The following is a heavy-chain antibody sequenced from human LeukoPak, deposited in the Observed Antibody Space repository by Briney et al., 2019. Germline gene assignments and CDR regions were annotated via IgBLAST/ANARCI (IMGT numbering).Heavy chain of an antibody. CDR2: INPNSGGT. D-gene: IGHD3-16*01. CDR1: GYTSTGYY. J-gene: IGHJ4*02. Sequence: ASVKVSCKASGYTSTGYYMHWVRQAPGQGLEWMGWINPNSGGTNYAQKFQGRVTMTRDTSISTAYMELSRLRSDDTAVYYCARVWGYAANLNYWGQGTLVTVSS. CDR3: ARVWGYAANLNY. V-gene: IGHV1-2*02.